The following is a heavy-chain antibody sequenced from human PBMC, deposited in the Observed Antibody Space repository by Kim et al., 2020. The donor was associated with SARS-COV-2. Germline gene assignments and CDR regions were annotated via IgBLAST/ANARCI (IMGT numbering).Heavy chain of an antibody. Sequence: GSLRLSCAASGFTFSSYAMHWVRQAPGKGLEWVAVISYDGSNKYYADSVKGRFTISRDNSKNTLYLQMNSLRAEDTAVYYCASTRQSVVVAATLDYWGQ. CDR1: GFTFSSYA. J-gene: IGHJ4*02. V-gene: IGHV3-30-3*01. D-gene: IGHD2-15*01. CDR3: ASTRQSVVVAATLDY. CDR2: ISYDGSNK.